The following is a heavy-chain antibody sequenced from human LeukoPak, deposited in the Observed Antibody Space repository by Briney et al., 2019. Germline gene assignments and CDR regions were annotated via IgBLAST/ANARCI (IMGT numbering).Heavy chain of an antibody. D-gene: IGHD5-18*01. Sequence: GGSLRLSCAASGFTFSSYAMSWVRQAPGKGLEWVSAISGSGGSTYYSDSVKGRFTISRDNSKNTLYLQMNSLRAEDTAVYYCAKDRPRGYSYGAMDYWGQGTLVTVSS. J-gene: IGHJ4*02. CDR1: GFTFSSYA. CDR3: AKDRPRGYSYGAMDY. CDR2: ISGSGGST. V-gene: IGHV3-23*01.